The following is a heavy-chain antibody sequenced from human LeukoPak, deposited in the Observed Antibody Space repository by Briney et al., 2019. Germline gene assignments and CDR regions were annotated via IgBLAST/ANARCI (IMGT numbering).Heavy chain of an antibody. CDR2: IHYSGST. Sequence: PSEILSLTCTVSGGSIGSSSYYWGWIRQPPGKGLEWIGSIHYSGSTYYNPSLKSRVTISVDTSKNQFSLKLNSVTAADTAVYYCASPSYCTSTSCLRWYYWGQGTLVTVSS. CDR1: GGSIGSSSYY. J-gene: IGHJ4*02. CDR3: ASPSYCTSTSCLRWYY. D-gene: IGHD2-2*01. V-gene: IGHV4-39*01.